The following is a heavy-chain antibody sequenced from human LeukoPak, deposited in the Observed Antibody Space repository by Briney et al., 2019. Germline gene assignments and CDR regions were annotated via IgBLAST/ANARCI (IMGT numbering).Heavy chain of an antibody. CDR1: GFTLRNYW. CDR3: ARVIVAVVGQSYHFDS. Sequence: GGSLRLSCTASGFTLRNYWMTWVRQGPGKGLEWVANIEGDARSQYYGDPVKGRFTISRDNAKNSLYLQMDSLRAEDTAIYYCARVIVAVVGQSYHFDSRGPGTVVTVSS. D-gene: IGHD6-19*01. V-gene: IGHV3-7*03. J-gene: IGHJ4*02. CDR2: IEGDARSQ.